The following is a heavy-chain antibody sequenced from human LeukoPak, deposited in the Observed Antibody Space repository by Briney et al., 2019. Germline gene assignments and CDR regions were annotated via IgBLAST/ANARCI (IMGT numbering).Heavy chain of an antibody. D-gene: IGHD2-21*02. Sequence: GGSLRLSCTASGFTFSGYWMDWVRQAPGKGLEWVANINQAGTDKYYVDSVKGQFTISRDNAKNSLYLQMNSLRAEDTAVYYCGRGDPDYWGQGALVTVSS. CDR2: INQAGTDK. J-gene: IGHJ4*02. CDR3: GRGDPDY. V-gene: IGHV3-7*01. CDR1: GFTFSGYW.